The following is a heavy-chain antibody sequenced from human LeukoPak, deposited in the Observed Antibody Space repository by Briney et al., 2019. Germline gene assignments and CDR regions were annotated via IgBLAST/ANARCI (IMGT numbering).Heavy chain of an antibody. J-gene: IGHJ6*03. CDR3: ARSTGQQLVLDYYYYYMDV. V-gene: IGHV4-59*01. CDR2: IYYSGST. Sequence: SETLSLTCTVSGGSISSYYWSWIRQPPGKGLEWIGYIYYSGSTNYNPSLKSRVTISVDTSKNQFSLKLSSVTAADTAVYYCARSTGQQLVLDYYYYYMDVWGKGTTVTVSS. D-gene: IGHD6-13*01. CDR1: GGSISSYY.